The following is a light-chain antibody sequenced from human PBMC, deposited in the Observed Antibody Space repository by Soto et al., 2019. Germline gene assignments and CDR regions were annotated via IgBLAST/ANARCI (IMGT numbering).Light chain of an antibody. CDR1: QTVTRSY. CDR2: GAS. V-gene: IGKV3-20*01. CDR3: QQYHDTGT. Sequence: EIVLTQSPGTMSLSPGERVTLSCRASQTVTRSYLAWYQQKPGQAPRLLIYGASIRATGIPDRFSGSGSGTDFTLTIHRLEPEDFAVYYCQQYHDTGTFGQGTKVEVK. J-gene: IGKJ1*01.